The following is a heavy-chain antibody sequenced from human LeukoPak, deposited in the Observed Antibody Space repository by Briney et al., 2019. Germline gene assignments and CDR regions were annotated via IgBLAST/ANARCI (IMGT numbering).Heavy chain of an antibody. J-gene: IGHJ4*02. CDR1: GYTFTSYD. Sequence: APVKVSCKASGYTFTSYDINWVRQATGQGLEWMGWMNPNSGNTGYAQKFQGRVTITRNTSISTAYMELSSLRSEDTAVYYCARKDYYDSGSNDYWGQGTLVTVSS. CDR2: MNPNSGNT. V-gene: IGHV1-8*03. D-gene: IGHD3-22*01. CDR3: ARKDYYDSGSNDY.